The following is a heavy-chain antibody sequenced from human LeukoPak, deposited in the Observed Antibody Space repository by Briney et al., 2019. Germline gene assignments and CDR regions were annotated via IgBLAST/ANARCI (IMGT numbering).Heavy chain of an antibody. J-gene: IGHJ4*02. D-gene: IGHD6-6*01. V-gene: IGHV3-23*01. CDR3: ARGKSSSSSLSDY. Sequence: PGGTLRLSCAASGFTFSSYGMSWVRQAPGKGLEWVSAISGSGGSTYYADSVKGRFTISRDNAKNSLYLQMNSLRAEDTALYYCARGKSSSSSLSDYWGQGTLVTVSS. CDR2: ISGSGGST. CDR1: GFTFSSYG.